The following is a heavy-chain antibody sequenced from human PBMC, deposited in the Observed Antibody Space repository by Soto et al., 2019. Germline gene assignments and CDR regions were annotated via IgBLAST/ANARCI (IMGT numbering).Heavy chain of an antibody. J-gene: IGHJ3*02. Sequence: QVQLQESGPGLVKPSQTLSLTCTVSGGSISSGGYYWSWIRQHPGKGLEWIGYIYYSGSTYYNPSLKSRVTISGATSKNQCSLKLSSVTAADTAVYYCARDPLGSSSGYYPGACDIWGQGTMVTVST. V-gene: IGHV4-31*03. CDR1: GGSISSGGYY. CDR2: IYYSGST. CDR3: ARDPLGSSSGYYPGACDI. D-gene: IGHD3-22*01.